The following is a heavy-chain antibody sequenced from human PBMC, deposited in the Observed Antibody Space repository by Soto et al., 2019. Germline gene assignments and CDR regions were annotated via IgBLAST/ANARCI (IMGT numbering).Heavy chain of an antibody. CDR1: GGSVSSGSYY. CDR3: ARLVGHFDPNWFDP. CDR2: IYYSGST. J-gene: IGHJ5*02. D-gene: IGHD3-9*01. V-gene: IGHV4-61*01. Sequence: QVQLQASGPGLVKPSETLALTCTVSGGSVSSGSYYWSWIRQPPGKGLEWIEYIYYSGSTNYNPSLKSRVTIAVDTSKHQFSLKLSSVTAADTAVYYCARLVGHFDPNWFDPWGQGTLVTVSS.